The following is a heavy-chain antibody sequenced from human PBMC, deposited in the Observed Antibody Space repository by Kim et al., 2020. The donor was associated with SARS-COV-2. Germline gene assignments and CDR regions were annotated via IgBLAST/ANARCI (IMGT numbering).Heavy chain of an antibody. J-gene: IGHJ6*02. Sequence: ADSLHGRYTISRDNAMITLYLQMNSLRAEATAVYYCARDLLVGATSYGMAVWGQGTTVTVSS. CDR3: ARDLLVGATSYGMAV. D-gene: IGHD1-26*01. V-gene: IGHV3-30*07.